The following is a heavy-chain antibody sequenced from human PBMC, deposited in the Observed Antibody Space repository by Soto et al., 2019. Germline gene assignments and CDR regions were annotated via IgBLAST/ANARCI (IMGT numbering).Heavy chain of an antibody. V-gene: IGHV1-2*02. J-gene: IGHJ3*02. CDR1: GYPVTAYY. Sequence: QLHLVQSGAVVKKPGASVTVSCSASGYPVTAYYMHWVRQAPGRGLEWMGGINPATGAAKYTQTFQGRGTMARDTSTGTGFMELSGLTSGDTAVFYWARGGGVGVAGSAAFDMWGQGTLVTVSS. CDR2: INPATGAA. CDR3: ARGGGVGVAGSAAFDM. D-gene: IGHD3-3*01.